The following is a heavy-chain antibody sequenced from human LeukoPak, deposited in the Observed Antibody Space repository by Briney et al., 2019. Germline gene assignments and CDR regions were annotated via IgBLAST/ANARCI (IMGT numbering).Heavy chain of an antibody. CDR1: GGTFISYA. Sequence: SVKVSCKASGGTFISYAISWVRQAPGQGLEWMGGIIPIFGTANYAQKFQGRVTITADESTSTAYMELSSLRSEDTAVYYCARGGSLLWFGEFDYWGQGTLVTVSS. CDR2: IIPIFGTA. J-gene: IGHJ4*02. CDR3: ARGGSLLWFGEFDY. D-gene: IGHD3-10*01. V-gene: IGHV1-69*01.